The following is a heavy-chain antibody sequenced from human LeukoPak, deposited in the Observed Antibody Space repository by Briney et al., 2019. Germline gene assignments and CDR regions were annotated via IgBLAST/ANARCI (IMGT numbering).Heavy chain of an antibody. CDR1: VGSISSSSYY. CDR2: IYYSGST. V-gene: IGHV4-39*02. J-gene: IGHJ4*02. CDR3: ARASGSYYGDFDY. Sequence: SETLSLTCAVSVGSISSSSYYWGWIRQPPGKGLQWIGSIYYSGSTYYSPSLKSRVTISVDTSKNHFSLKLRSVTAADTAVYYCARASGSYYGDFDYWGQGTLVTVSS. D-gene: IGHD1-26*01.